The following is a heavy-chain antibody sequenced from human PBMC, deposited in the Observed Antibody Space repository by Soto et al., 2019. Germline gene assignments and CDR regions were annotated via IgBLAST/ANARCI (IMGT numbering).Heavy chain of an antibody. J-gene: IGHJ4*02. V-gene: IGHV3-66*01. CDR3: AKRKYCSSTTCFDY. CDR2: IYSGGET. D-gene: IGHD2-2*01. CDR1: GFTVSISY. Sequence: EVQLVESGGALVQPGGSLRLSCAASGFTVSISYMTWVHQVPGKGLEWVSIIYSGGETYYSDSVKGRFTISRDNSKNTMYLQMNSLRAEDTAMYYCAKRKYCSSTTCFDYWGQGTLVTVSS.